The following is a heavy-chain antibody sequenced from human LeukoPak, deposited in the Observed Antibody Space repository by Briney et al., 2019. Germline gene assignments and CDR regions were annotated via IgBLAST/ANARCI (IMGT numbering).Heavy chain of an antibody. CDR1: GDSISTYY. D-gene: IGHD6-19*01. V-gene: IGHV4-59*08. J-gene: IGHJ5*02. CDR3: ARRTGSGPYKDWFDP. Sequence: SETLSLTCTVPGDSISTYYWSWVRQPPGEGLEWIGYINYSVRANYNPSLKSRVIMSVDTSTNQLYLKLSSVTAADTAVYYCARRTGSGPYKDWFDPWGRGTLVTVSS. CDR2: INYSVRA.